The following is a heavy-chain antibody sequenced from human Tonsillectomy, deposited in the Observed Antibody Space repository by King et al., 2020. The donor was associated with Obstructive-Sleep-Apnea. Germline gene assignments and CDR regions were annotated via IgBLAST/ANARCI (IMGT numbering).Heavy chain of an antibody. D-gene: IGHD6-13*01. CDR3: ARGVAAAGTVFYVGGLFDY. CDR2: IYYSGST. J-gene: IGHJ4*02. Sequence: LQLQESGPGLAKPSETLSLTCTVSGGSISSSSYYWGWIRQPPGKGLEWIGSIYYSGSTYYNPSLKSRVTISIDTSKNQFSLKLSSVTAADTAVYYCARGVAAAGTVFYVGGLFDYWGQGTLVTVSS. V-gene: IGHV4-39*07. CDR1: GGSISSSSYY.